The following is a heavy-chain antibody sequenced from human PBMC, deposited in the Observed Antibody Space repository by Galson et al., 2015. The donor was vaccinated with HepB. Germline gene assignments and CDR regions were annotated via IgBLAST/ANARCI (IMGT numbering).Heavy chain of an antibody. Sequence: SLRLSCAASGFTFSSYGMHWVRQAPGKGLEWVAVISYDGSNKYYADSVKGRFTISRDNSKNTLYLQMNSLRAEDTAVYYCAKRGTNRDFDYWGQGTLVTVSS. J-gene: IGHJ4*02. V-gene: IGHV3-30*18. CDR3: AKRGTNRDFDY. CDR1: GFTFSSYG. CDR2: ISYDGSNK. D-gene: IGHD1-7*01.